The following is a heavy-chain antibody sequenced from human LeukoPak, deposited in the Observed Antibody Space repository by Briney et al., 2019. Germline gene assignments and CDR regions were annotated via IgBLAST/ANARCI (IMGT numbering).Heavy chain of an antibody. D-gene: IGHD2-15*01. CDR2: IIPIFGSA. J-gene: IGHJ3*02. V-gene: IGHV1-69*05. CDR1: GGTFSSYA. CDR3: ARDVAAIDAFDI. Sequence: SVKVSCRASGGTFSSYAISWVRPAPGQGLEWMGGIIPIFGSANYAQKFQGRVTITTDESTSTAYMELSSLRSEDTAVYYCARDVAAIDAFDIWGQGTMVTVSS.